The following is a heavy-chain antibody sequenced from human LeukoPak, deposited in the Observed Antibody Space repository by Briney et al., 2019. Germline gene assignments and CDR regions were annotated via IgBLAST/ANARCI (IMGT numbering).Heavy chain of an antibody. CDR3: ARDPNYYDSSGD. CDR2: IYSGGST. V-gene: IGHV3-66*02. J-gene: IGHJ4*02. CDR1: GFTVSSNY. Sequence: PGGTLRLSCAASGFTVSSNYKSWVRQAPGKGLEWVSVIYSGGSTYYADSVKGRFTISRDNSKNTLYLQMNSLRAEDTAVYYCARDPNYYDSSGDWGQGTLVTVSS. D-gene: IGHD3-22*01.